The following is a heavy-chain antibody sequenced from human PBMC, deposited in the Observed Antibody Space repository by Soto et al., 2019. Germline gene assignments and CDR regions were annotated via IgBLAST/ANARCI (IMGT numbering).Heavy chain of an antibody. CDR3: ASPKNYDYVWGSYRYKDY. J-gene: IGHJ4*02. D-gene: IGHD3-16*02. CDR2: ISYGGSNK. CDR1: GFTFSSYA. V-gene: IGHV3-30-3*01. Sequence: LRLSCAASGFTFSSYAMHWVRQAPGKGLEWVAVISYGGSNKYYADSVKGRFTISRDNSKNTLYLQMNSLRAEDTAVYYCASPKNYDYVWGSYRYKDYWGQGTLVTVSS.